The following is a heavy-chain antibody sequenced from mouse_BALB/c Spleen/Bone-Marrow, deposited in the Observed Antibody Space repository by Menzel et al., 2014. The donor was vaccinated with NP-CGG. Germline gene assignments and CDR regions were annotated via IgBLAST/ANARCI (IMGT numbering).Heavy chain of an antibody. V-gene: IGHV1-84*02. CDR3: ARGVYYGNYFDY. D-gene: IGHD2-1*01. J-gene: IGHJ2*01. CDR1: GYTFTDYY. CDR2: IYPGSGNT. Sequence: QLKQSGPELVKPGASVKISCKASGYTFTDYYINWVKQKPGQGLEWIGWIYPGSGNTKYNEKFKGKATLTVDTSSSAAYRQRSILTPEYTAVYFCARGVYYGNYFDYWGQGTALPASA.